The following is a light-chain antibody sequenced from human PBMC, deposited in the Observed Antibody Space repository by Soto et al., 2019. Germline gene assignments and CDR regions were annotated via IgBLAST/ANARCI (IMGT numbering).Light chain of an antibody. V-gene: IGKV3-15*01. CDR2: GAS. CDR1: QSVSSN. CDR3: QQYNNWQT. Sequence: EIVMTQSPVTLSVSPGERATLSCRASQSVSSNLAWYQQKPGQAPRLLMYGASTRATGIPDRFSGSGSGTEFTLTISSLQSEDLAIYYCQQYNNWQTFGQGTKLEIK. J-gene: IGKJ2*01.